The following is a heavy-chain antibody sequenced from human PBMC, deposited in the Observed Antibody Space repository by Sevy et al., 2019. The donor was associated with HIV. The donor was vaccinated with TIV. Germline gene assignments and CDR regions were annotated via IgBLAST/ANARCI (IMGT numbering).Heavy chain of an antibody. V-gene: IGHV3-30-3*01. CDR3: ARDPGSDAFDI. Sequence: GGSLRLSCAASEFTFSSYAMHWVRQAPGKGLEWVAVISYDGSNKYYADSVKGRFTISRDNSKNTLYLQMNSLRAEDTAVYYCARDPGSDAFDIWGQGTMVTVSS. CDR2: ISYDGSNK. CDR1: EFTFSSYA. J-gene: IGHJ3*02.